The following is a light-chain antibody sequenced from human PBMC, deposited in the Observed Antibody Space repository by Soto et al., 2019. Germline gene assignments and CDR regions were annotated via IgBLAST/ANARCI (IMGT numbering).Light chain of an antibody. CDR3: QQSYKTPYT. CDR2: AAS. Sequence: DIQMTQSPSSLSASIGDRVTITCRASQSISKYLNWYQQKLGKAPKLLIYAASSLQSGVPSRFSGSGSGTDFSLTISSLQPEELATNYCQQSYKTPYTFGQGIKQEIK. CDR1: QSISKY. V-gene: IGKV1-39*01. J-gene: IGKJ2*01.